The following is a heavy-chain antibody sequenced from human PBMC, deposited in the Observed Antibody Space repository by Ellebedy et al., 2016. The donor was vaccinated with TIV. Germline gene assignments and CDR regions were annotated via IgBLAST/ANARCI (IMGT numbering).Heavy chain of an antibody. Sequence: ASVKVSXXASGYTFTSYDINWVRQATGQGLEWMGWMNPNSGNTGYAQKFQGRVTMTRNTSISTAYMELSSLRSEDTAVYYCARLVYCSSISCYPRDYWGQGTLVTVSS. CDR1: GYTFTSYD. CDR2: MNPNSGNT. V-gene: IGHV1-8*01. D-gene: IGHD2-2*01. CDR3: ARLVYCSSISCYPRDY. J-gene: IGHJ4*02.